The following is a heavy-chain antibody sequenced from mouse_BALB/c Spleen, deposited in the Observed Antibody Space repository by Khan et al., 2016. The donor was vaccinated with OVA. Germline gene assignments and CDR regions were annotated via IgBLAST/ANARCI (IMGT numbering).Heavy chain of an antibody. CDR2: ISSGGDNT. CDR3: ARSNDGTVAY. Sequence: EVELVESGGGLVKPGGSLKLSCAASGFTFSSYTMSWVRQTPEKRLEWVATISSGGDNTYYPDSVKGRFTISRDNAKNNLYLQMSSLRSEDTALYYCARSNDGTVAYWSQGTLVTVSA. CDR1: GFTFSSYT. D-gene: IGHD2-1*01. V-gene: IGHV5-9*03. J-gene: IGHJ3*01.